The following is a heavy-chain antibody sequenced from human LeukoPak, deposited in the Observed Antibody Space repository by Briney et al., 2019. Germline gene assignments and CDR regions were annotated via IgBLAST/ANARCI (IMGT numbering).Heavy chain of an antibody. Sequence: SVKVSCKASGGSFSRYAISWVRQAPGQGLEWMGGIIPIFGIANYVQKLQGRVTITADESTRTAYMELRTLRSEDTAIYYCARGSGETGGYYYVYWGRGTPVTVSS. CDR1: GGSFSRYA. J-gene: IGHJ4*02. CDR2: IIPIFGIA. V-gene: IGHV1-69*13. CDR3: ARGSGETGGYYYVY. D-gene: IGHD3-22*01.